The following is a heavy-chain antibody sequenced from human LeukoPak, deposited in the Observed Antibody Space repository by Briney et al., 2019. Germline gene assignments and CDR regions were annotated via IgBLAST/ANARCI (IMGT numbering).Heavy chain of an antibody. D-gene: IGHD2-15*01. CDR1: GGSISSGGYY. V-gene: IGHV4-31*03. Sequence: SQTLSLTCTVSGGSISSGGYYWSWIRQHPGKGLEWIGYIYYSGSTYYNPSLKSRVTISVDTSKNQISLKLSSVTAADTAVYYCARGRPIVVVVAASNAGSWFDPWGQGTLVTVSS. CDR2: IYYSGST. CDR3: ARGRPIVVVVAASNAGSWFDP. J-gene: IGHJ5*02.